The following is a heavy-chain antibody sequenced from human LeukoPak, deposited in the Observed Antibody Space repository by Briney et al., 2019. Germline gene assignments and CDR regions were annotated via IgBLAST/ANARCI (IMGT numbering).Heavy chain of an antibody. CDR1: GYTFTSYY. D-gene: IGHD6-19*01. CDR2: INPSGGST. J-gene: IGHJ4*02. Sequence: ASVKVSCKASGYTFTSYYMHWVRQAPGQGLEWMGMINPSGGSTSYAQKFQGRVTMTRDTSTSTVYMELSSLRSEDTAVYYCASSLAVAGPRDYWGPGTLVTVSS. V-gene: IGHV1-46*01. CDR3: ASSLAVAGPRDY.